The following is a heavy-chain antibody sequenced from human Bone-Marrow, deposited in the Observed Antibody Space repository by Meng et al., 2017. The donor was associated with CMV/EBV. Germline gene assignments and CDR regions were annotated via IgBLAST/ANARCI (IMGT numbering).Heavy chain of an antibody. J-gene: IGHJ4*02. CDR1: GFTFSTYA. V-gene: IGHV3-30*04. Sequence: LSCAASGFTFSTYAMHWVHQAPGRGLEWVAGISYHGSNKFYADSVMGRFTISRDNSENTLYLQMNSLRAEDTAVYYCAGYYDRGFDYWGQGTLVTVSS. CDR3: AGYYDRGFDY. CDR2: ISYHGSNK. D-gene: IGHD3-22*01.